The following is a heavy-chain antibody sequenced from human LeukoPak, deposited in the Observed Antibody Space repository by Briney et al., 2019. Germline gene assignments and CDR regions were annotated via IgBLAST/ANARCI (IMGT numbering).Heavy chain of an antibody. Sequence: PGGSLRLSCAASGFTFSSYWMSWVRQAPGKGLEWVANIKQDGSEKYYVDSVKGRFTISRDNAKNSLYLQMNSLRAEDTAVYYCARDASSGGDPGGDYWGQGTLVTVSS. CDR1: GFTFSSYW. CDR3: ARDASSGGDPGGDY. D-gene: IGHD5-18*01. J-gene: IGHJ4*02. V-gene: IGHV3-7*01. CDR2: IKQDGSEK.